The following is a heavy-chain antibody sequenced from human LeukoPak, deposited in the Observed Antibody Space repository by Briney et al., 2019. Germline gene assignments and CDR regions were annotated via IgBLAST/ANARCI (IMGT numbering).Heavy chain of an antibody. CDR1: GFTFSSYS. CDR3: ATDRDYAFDY. V-gene: IGHV3-48*01. Sequence: GGSLRLSCAASGFTFSSYSMNWVRQAPGKGLEWISYINGVSSTTSYADSVKGRFTISTDSAKNSLYLQMDSLRAEDTAVYFCATDRDYAFDYWGQGTLVTVSS. CDR2: INGVSSTT. J-gene: IGHJ4*02. D-gene: IGHD4-17*01.